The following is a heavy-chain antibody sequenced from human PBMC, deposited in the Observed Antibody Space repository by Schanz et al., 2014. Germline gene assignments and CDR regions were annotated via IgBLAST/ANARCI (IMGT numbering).Heavy chain of an antibody. D-gene: IGHD6-25*01. V-gene: IGHV4-61*02. CDR2: IYTSGST. CDR1: GGSISSGTYY. CDR3: AREPLSGYNWFDP. Sequence: QVQLQESGPGLVKPSQTLSLTCIVSGGSISSGTYYWSWLRQPAGKGLEWIGRIYTSGSTNYNPSLKSRVAISLATSKTQFSLKLSSVTAADTAVYYCAREPLSGYNWFDPWGQGSLVTVSS. J-gene: IGHJ5*02.